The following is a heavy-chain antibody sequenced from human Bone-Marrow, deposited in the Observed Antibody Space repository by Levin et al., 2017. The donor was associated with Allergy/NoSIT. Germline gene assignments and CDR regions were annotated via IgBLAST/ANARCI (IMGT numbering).Heavy chain of an antibody. V-gene: IGHV7-4-1*02. CDR1: SGSLSTYA. CDR3: ARGAVAVPGNYYHMDV. D-gene: IGHD6-19*01. CDR2: INVNSGSP. J-gene: IGHJ6*03. Sequence: GGSLRLSCTVSSGSLSTYAVNWVRQAPGQGLEWMGWINVNSGSPSYAQGFTGRFVFSLDTLVSTAYLRINRLEAEDTAVYYCARGAVAVPGNYYHMDVWGKGTMVTVSS.